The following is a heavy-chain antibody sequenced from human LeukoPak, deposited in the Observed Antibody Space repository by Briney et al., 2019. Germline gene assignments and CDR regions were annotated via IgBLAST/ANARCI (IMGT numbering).Heavy chain of an antibody. V-gene: IGHV3-11*01. CDR1: GFTFSDYY. Sequence: PGGSLRLSCAASGFTFSDYYMSWLRQAPGKGLEWVSYISSSGSTIYYADSVKGRFTISRDNAKNSLYLQMNSLRAEDTAVYYCARYYDFWSGYQYYFDYWGQGTLVTVSS. CDR3: ARYYDFWSGYQYYFDY. D-gene: IGHD3-3*01. CDR2: ISSSGSTI. J-gene: IGHJ4*02.